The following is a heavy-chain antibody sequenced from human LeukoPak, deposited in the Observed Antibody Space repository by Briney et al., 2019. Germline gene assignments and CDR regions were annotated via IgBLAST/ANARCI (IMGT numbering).Heavy chain of an antibody. CDR3: ARDNYGIGDY. D-gene: IGHD4-11*01. CDR1: GYTFTGHY. J-gene: IGHJ4*02. CDR2: VNPNSGGT. Sequence: ASVKVSCKASGYTFTGHYIHWVRHAPGQGLEWMGWVNPNSGGTNYAQTFQGRVTMTRDTSITTAYMDLSSLRSDDTAVYYCARDNYGIGDYWGQGTLVTVSP. V-gene: IGHV1-2*02.